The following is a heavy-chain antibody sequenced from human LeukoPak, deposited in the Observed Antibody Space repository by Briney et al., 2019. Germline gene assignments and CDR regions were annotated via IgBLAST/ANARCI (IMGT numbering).Heavy chain of an antibody. CDR2: IYYSGST. V-gene: IGHV4-59*12. J-gene: IGHJ4*02. CDR3: ARGRGARSFGYSPTYYFDH. D-gene: IGHD3-22*01. Sequence: PSETLSLTCTVSGGSISSYYWSWIRQPPGKGLEWIGYIYYSGSTNYNPSLKSRVTISVDTSKNQFSLKLSSVTAADTAVYYCARGRGARSFGYSPTYYFDHWGQGTLVTVSS. CDR1: GGSISSYY.